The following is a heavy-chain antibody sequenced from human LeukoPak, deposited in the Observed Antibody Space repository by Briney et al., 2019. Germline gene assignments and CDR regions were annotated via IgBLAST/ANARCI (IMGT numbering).Heavy chain of an antibody. Sequence: ASVKVSCKASGYTFTSYGISWVRQAPGQGLEWMGWISAYNGNTNYAQKLQGRVTMTTDTSTSTAYMELRSLRSDDTAVYYCARSITMVRGVTRGDAFDIWGQGTMVTVSS. D-gene: IGHD3-10*01. CDR3: ARSITMVRGVTRGDAFDI. J-gene: IGHJ3*02. CDR2: ISAYNGNT. CDR1: GYTFTSYG. V-gene: IGHV1-18*01.